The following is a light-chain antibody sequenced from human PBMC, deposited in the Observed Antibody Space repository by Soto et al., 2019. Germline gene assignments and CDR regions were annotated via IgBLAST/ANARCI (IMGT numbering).Light chain of an antibody. V-gene: IGKV3-15*01. CDR2: GAS. CDR3: QQYNNWPPLT. J-gene: IGKJ4*01. CDR1: QSVSSN. Sequence: EIVMTQSPATLSVSPGERGTVSCRASQSVSSNLAWYQQIPGQAPRLLIYGASTRATGIPARFSGSGSGTEFTLTISSLQSKDFAVYYCQQYNNWPPLTIGGGTKVEIK.